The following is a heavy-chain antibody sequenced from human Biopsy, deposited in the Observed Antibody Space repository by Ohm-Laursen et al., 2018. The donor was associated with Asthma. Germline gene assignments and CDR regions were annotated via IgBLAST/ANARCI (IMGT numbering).Heavy chain of an antibody. D-gene: IGHD4-17*01. CDR2: IHHSGTS. CDR1: GDSIISGGCC. J-gene: IGHJ5*02. Sequence: TLSLTCTVSGDSIISGGCCWNWIRQHPGKGLEWIGYIHHSGTSYFNPSLKSRVSFSRDTSKNQFSLRLSSVTAADTAMYYCARTTYGHDGFDPWGQGTLVTVSS. V-gene: IGHV4-31*03. CDR3: ARTTYGHDGFDP.